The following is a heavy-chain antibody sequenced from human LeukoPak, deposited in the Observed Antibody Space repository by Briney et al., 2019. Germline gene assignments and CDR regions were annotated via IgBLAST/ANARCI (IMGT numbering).Heavy chain of an antibody. J-gene: IGHJ4*02. CDR3: ARDRGGSYFLDY. CDR2: IYYSGTT. Sequence: SETXSXTXTXXGDSISNDIYYWTWIRQPPGKGLEWIGYIYYSGTTYYNPSLQSRVSMSVDTSKNQFSLKLRSVTAADTAVYFCARDRGGSYFLDYWGQGTLVAVSS. D-gene: IGHD1-26*01. V-gene: IGHV4-30-4*01. CDR1: GDSISNDIYY.